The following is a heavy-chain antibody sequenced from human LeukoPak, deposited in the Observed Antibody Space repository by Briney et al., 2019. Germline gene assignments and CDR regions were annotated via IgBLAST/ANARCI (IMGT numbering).Heavy chain of an antibody. V-gene: IGHV3-30-3*01. J-gene: IGHJ4*02. D-gene: IGHD5-18*01. Sequence: GGSLRLSCAASGFTFSSYAMHWVRQAPGKGLEWVAVKSYDGSNKYYADSVKGRFTISRDNSKNTLYLQMNSLRAEDTAVYYCASDISLGYSSDYWGQGTLVTVSS. CDR1: GFTFSSYA. CDR3: ASDISLGYSSDY. CDR2: KSYDGSNK.